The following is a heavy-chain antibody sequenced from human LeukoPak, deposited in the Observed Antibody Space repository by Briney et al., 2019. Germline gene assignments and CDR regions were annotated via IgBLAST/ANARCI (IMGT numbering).Heavy chain of an antibody. Sequence: SVKVSCKASGGTFSSYAISWVRQAPGQGLEWMGRIIPILGIANYAQKFQGRVTITADKSTSTAYMELSSLRSEDTAVYYCARRGEKSGMDVWGQGTTVTVSS. J-gene: IGHJ6*02. V-gene: IGHV1-69*04. D-gene: IGHD3-10*01. CDR3: ARRGEKSGMDV. CDR2: IIPILGIA. CDR1: GGTFSSYA.